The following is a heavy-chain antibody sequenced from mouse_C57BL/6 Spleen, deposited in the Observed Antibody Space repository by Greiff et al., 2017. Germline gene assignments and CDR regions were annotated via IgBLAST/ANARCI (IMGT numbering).Heavy chain of an antibody. CDR1: GYTFTDYY. J-gene: IGHJ4*01. CDR2: IYPGSGNT. CDR3: AREGIYYYGSSYDYYAMDY. D-gene: IGHD1-1*01. V-gene: IGHV1-76*01. Sequence: QVQLKQSGAELVRPGASVKLSCKASGYTFTDYYINWVKQRPGQGLEWIARIYPGSGNTYYNEKFKGKATLTAEKSSSTAYMQLSSLTSEDSAVYFCAREGIYYYGSSYDYYAMDYWGQGTSVTVSS.